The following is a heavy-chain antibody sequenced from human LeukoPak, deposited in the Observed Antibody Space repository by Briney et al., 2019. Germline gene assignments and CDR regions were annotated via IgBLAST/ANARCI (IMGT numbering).Heavy chain of an antibody. D-gene: IGHD6-19*01. V-gene: IGHV3-23*01. Sequence: PGGSLRLSCAASGFTFSSYGITWVRQAPGKGLEWVSTISATGGSTYYADSMKGRFTISRDNSKDTLYLQMNSLRAEDTAVYYCAKGGYSSGWRNYFDYWGQGTLVTVSS. CDR3: AKGGYSSGWRNYFDY. J-gene: IGHJ4*02. CDR1: GFTFSSYG. CDR2: ISATGGST.